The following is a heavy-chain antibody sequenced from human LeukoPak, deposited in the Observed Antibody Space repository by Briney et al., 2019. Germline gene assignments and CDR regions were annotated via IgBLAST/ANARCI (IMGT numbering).Heavy chain of an antibody. V-gene: IGHV3-30*18. J-gene: IGHJ6*02. CDR1: GFTFSSYG. CDR2: ISYDGSNK. D-gene: IGHD4-17*01. CDR3: AKDDTYDYGDPPVSLLYYYGMDV. Sequence: PGGSLRLSCAASGFTFSSYGMHWVRQAPGKGLEWVAVISYDGSNKYYADSVKGRFTISRDNSKNTLYLQMNSLRAEDTAVYYCAKDDTYDYGDPPVSLLYYYGMDVWGQGTTVTVSS.